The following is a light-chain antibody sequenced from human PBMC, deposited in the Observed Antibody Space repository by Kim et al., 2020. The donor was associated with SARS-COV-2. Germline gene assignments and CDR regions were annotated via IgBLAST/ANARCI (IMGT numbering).Light chain of an antibody. CDR1: QGISSY. J-gene: IGKJ2*01. CDR2: AAS. V-gene: IGKV1-8*01. Sequence: AATGDRVTITCRASQGISSYLAWYQQKPGKAPKLLIYAASTLQSGVPSRFSGSGSGTDFTLTISCLQSEDFATYYCQQYYSYPYTFGQGTKLEI. CDR3: QQYYSYPYT.